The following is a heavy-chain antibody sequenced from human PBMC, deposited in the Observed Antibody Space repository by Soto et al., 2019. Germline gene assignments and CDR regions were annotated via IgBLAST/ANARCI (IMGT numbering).Heavy chain of an antibody. V-gene: IGHV4-59*08. CDR2: GLRPDYT. J-gene: IGHJ6*03. D-gene: IGHD1-26*01. CDR3: GVGGSIVGAARRLMDV. CDR1: GGSINDYY. Sequence: SETLSLTCTVSGGSINDYYWSWTRQPPGKGLEWIAYGLRPDYTGYNPSLRNRVTISSDTSKNQFSLRLISVTAADTAVYYCGVGGSIVGAARRLMDVWGKGTAVTVSS.